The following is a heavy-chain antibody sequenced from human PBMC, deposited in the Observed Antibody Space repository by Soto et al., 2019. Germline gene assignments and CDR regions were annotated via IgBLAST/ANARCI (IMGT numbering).Heavy chain of an antibody. CDR3: ARFALPYCSSTSCPPLGAFDI. CDR2: FDPEDGET. D-gene: IGHD2-2*01. CDR1: GYTLTELS. V-gene: IGHV1-24*01. Sequence: ASVKVSCKVSGYTLTELSMHWVRQAPGKGLEWMGGFDPEDGETIYAQKFQGRVTMTEDTSTDTAYMELSSLRSEDTAVYYRARFALPYCSSTSCPPLGAFDIWGQGTMVTVSS. J-gene: IGHJ3*02.